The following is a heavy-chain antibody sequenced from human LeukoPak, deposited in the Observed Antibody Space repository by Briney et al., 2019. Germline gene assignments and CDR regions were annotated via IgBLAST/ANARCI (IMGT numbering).Heavy chain of an antibody. V-gene: IGHV3-23*01. J-gene: IGHJ4*02. CDR1: GFTFSSYG. D-gene: IGHD3-22*01. CDR3: AKAGSITMIVVVIQYYFDY. Sequence: GGSLRLSCAASGFTFSSYGMSWVRQAPGKGLEWVSAISGSGGSTYYADSVKGRFTISRDNSKNTLYLQMNSLRAEDTAVYYCAKAGSITMIVVVIQYYFDYWGQGTLVTVSS. CDR2: ISGSGGST.